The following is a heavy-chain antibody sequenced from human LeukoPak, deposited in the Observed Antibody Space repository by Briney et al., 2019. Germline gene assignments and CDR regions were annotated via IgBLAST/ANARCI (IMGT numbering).Heavy chain of an antibody. Sequence: SETLSLTCTVSGGSISNYYWSWIRQPPGKGLEWIGCIHYSGSTSYIPSLRSRVTISVDTSKNQFSLYLSSVTAADTAVYYCARTYYYESSGYYYEREAFDIWGQGAMVTVSS. V-gene: IGHV4-59*01. J-gene: IGHJ3*02. CDR2: IHYSGST. CDR1: GGSISNYY. D-gene: IGHD3-22*01. CDR3: ARTYYYESSGYYYEREAFDI.